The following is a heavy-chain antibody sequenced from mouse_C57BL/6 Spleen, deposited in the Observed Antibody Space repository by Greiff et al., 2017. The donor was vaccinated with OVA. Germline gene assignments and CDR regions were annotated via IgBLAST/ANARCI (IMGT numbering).Heavy chain of an antibody. D-gene: IGHD1-1*01. CDR3: ARDTDYYGSSFYWYFDV. V-gene: IGHV3-6*01. CDR2: ISYDGSN. CDR1: GYSITSGYY. J-gene: IGHJ1*03. Sequence: VQLKESGPGLVKPSQSLSLTCSVTGYSITSGYYWNWIRQFPGNKLEWMGYISYDGSNNYNPSLKNRISITRDTSKNQFFLKLNSVTTEDTATYYCARDTDYYGSSFYWYFDVWGTGTTVTVSS.